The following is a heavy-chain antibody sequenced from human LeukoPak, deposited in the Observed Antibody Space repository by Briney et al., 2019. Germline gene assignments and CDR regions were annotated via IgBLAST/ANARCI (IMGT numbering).Heavy chain of an antibody. CDR2: FYDTRSP. Sequence: TTSETLSLTCTVSGGSISLYYWSWIRQPPGKGLEWIGYFYDTRSPKYNPSLERRVTISVDMSRNQFSLNLTSVTAADTAVYYCVRGRGSLTYWGQGTLATVSS. CDR3: VRGRGSLTY. J-gene: IGHJ4*02. D-gene: IGHD3-10*01. CDR1: GGSISLYY. V-gene: IGHV4-59*01.